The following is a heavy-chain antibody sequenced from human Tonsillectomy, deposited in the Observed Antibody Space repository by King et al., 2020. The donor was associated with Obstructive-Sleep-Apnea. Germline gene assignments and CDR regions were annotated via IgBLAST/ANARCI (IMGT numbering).Heavy chain of an antibody. D-gene: IGHD4-23*01. CDR2: ISFDGSNQ. CDR3: AKGADPTTGVNA. J-gene: IGHJ5*02. V-gene: IGHV3-30*18. CDR1: GFTFSNYG. Sequence: VQLVESGGGVVQPGRSLRLSCAASGFTFSNYGIHWVRQAPGKGLEWVALISFDGSNQYYADSVKGRFTISRDNSKNTLYLQMNSLRTHDTAVYYCAKGADPTTGVNAWGQGTLVTVSS.